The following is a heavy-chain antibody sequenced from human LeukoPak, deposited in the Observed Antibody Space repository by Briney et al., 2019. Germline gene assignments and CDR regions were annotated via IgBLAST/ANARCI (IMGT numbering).Heavy chain of an antibody. CDR1: GGSISSYY. V-gene: IGHV4-59*01. Sequence: PSETLSLTCTVSGGSISSYYWSWIRQPPGKGLEWIWYIYYSGSTNYNPSLKSRVTISLDTSKNQFSLKLSSVTGADTAVYYCARADFWSGRIFDYWGQGTLVTVSS. J-gene: IGHJ4*02. CDR3: ARADFWSGRIFDY. CDR2: IYYSGST. D-gene: IGHD3-3*01.